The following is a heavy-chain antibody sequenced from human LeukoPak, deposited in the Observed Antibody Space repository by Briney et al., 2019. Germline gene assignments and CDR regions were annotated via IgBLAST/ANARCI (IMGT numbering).Heavy chain of an antibody. J-gene: IGHJ4*02. CDR1: EFTFTIAW. V-gene: IGHV3-15*01. Sequence: PGGSLRLSCAVSEFTFTIAWMSWVRQVPGKGLEWVGRIKSETDGGTTDYAAPVKGRFTISRDDSKNALYLQMNSLEAEDTAVYYCTTVGCSGGACFFFDYWGQGTLVTVSS. D-gene: IGHD2-15*01. CDR3: TTVGCSGGACFFFDY. CDR2: IKSETDGGTT.